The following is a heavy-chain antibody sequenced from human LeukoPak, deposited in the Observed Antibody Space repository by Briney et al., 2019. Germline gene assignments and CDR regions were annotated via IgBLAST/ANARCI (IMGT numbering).Heavy chain of an antibody. V-gene: IGHV4-39*01. CDR2: IYYSGST. CDR3: ARLRNWFDP. CDR1: GFTFSSYSMN. J-gene: IGHJ5*02. Sequence: GSLRLSCAASGFTFSSYSMNWVRQAPGKGLEWIGSIYYSGSTYYNPSLKSRVTISVDTSKNQFSLKLSSVTAADTAVYYCARLRNWFDPWGQGTLVTVSS.